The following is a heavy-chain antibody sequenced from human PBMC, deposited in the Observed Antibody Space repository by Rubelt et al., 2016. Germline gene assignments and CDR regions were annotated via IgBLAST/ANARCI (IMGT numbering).Heavy chain of an antibody. CDR3: AKDRTGGSGYHDY. CDR1: GFTFSSYA. D-gene: IGHD3-3*01. J-gene: IGHJ4*02. CDR2: ISGSGGST. V-gene: IGHV3-23*01. Sequence: EVQLLESGGGLVQPGGSLRLSCAASGFTFSSYAMSWVRQAPGKGLEWVSAISGSGGSTYYADSVKGRFTISRHNSKNTLDLQMTSQRAGDTAGYYCAKDRTGGSGYHDYWGQGTLVTVSS.